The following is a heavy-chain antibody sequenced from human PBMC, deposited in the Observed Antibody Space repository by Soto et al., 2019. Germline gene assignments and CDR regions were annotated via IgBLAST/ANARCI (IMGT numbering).Heavy chain of an antibody. D-gene: IGHD5-12*01. Sequence: SETLSLTCAVYGGSFSGYYWSWIRQPPGKGLEWIGEINHSGSTNYNPSLKSRVTISVDTSKNQFSLKLSSVTAADTAVYYCARDPNIVATMGSIYYYYGMEVWGQGTTVTVSS. CDR2: INHSGST. J-gene: IGHJ6*02. V-gene: IGHV4-34*01. CDR3: ARDPNIVATMGSIYYYYGMEV. CDR1: GGSFSGYY.